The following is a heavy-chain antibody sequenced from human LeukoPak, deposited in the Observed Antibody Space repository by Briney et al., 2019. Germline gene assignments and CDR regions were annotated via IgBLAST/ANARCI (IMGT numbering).Heavy chain of an antibody. CDR3: ARAPSVNYYDSSGYPSAYYYGMDV. V-gene: IGHV1-2*02. CDR1: GYTFTGYY. J-gene: IGHJ6*02. D-gene: IGHD3-22*01. CDR2: INPNSVGT. Sequence: ASVKVSCKASGYTFTGYYMHWVRQAPGQGLEWMGWINPNSVGTNYAQKFQGRVTMTRDTSISTAYMELSRLRSDDTAVYYCARAPSVNYYDSSGYPSAYYYGMDVWGQGTTVTVSS.